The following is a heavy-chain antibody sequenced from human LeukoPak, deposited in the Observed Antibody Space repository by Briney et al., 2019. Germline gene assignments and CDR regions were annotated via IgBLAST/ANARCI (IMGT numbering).Heavy chain of an antibody. J-gene: IGHJ6*03. D-gene: IGHD2-21*01. V-gene: IGHV3-7*03. CDR1: GFTFSSYW. Sequence: GGSLRLSCAASGFTFSSYWMSWVRQAPGKGLEWVANIKQDGSEKYYVDSVKGRFTISRDNAKNSLYLQMNSLRAEDTAVYYCARDSRSLLIHYYYYYMDVWGKGTTVTISS. CDR3: ARDSRSLLIHYYYYYMDV. CDR2: IKQDGSEK.